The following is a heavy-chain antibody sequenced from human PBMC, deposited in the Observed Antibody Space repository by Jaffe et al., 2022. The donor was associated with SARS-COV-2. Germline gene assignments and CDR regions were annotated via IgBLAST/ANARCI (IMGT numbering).Heavy chain of an antibody. D-gene: IGHD1-26*01. CDR2: ISYEGSNK. V-gene: IGHV3-30-3*01. CDR3: ARDGRSYSGTYIDS. Sequence: QVQLVESGGGVVQPGKSLRLSCVASGFAFGSYAIHWVRQAPGKGLEWVAVISYEGSNKQYADSVKGRFTISRDSSKNTVHLQVDSLRLEDTAIYYCARDGRSYSGTYIDSWGQGTLVIVSS. J-gene: IGHJ4*02. CDR1: GFAFGSYA.